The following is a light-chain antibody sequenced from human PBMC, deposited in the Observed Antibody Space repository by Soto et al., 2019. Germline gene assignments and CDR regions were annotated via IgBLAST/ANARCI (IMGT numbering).Light chain of an antibody. Sequence: DIVLTQSPGTLSLSPGESATLSCKASESVYINSFAWYQQKPGTAPRLLISRASSVKSGVPPRFSGSGSGRDFTLTISSLRPEDIATYFCQQSYTSPPWTFGQGTKVEVK. CDR2: RAS. J-gene: IGKJ1*01. CDR1: ESVYINS. CDR3: QQSYTSPPWT. V-gene: IGKV3-20*01.